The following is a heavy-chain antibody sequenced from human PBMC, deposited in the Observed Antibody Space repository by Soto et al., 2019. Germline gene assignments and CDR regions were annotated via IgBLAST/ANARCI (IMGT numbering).Heavy chain of an antibody. J-gene: IGHJ4*02. CDR1: GFDFSTHA. Sequence: GGSLRLFCAASGFDFSTHALTWVRQAPGKGLEWLSSITNTGITTHYADSVKGRFTISRENSRSTLHLQLNNLRVDDTAVYYCAKGFDYGDTKHIDHWGQGTLVTVSS. CDR2: ITNTGITT. CDR3: AKGFDYGDTKHIDH. V-gene: IGHV3-23*01. D-gene: IGHD4-17*01.